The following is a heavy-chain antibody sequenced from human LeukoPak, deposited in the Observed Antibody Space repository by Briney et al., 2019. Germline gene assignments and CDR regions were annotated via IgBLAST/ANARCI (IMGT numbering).Heavy chain of an antibody. Sequence: SGGSLRLSCAASGFTFSDYYMSWIRQAPGKGLEWVSYISSSGSTIYYADSVKGRFTISRDNAKNSLYLQMNSLRAEDTAVYYCARSYDSSAYYPHYFDYWGQGTLVTVSS. CDR1: GFTFSDYY. CDR3: ARSYDSSAYYPHYFDY. J-gene: IGHJ4*02. CDR2: ISSSGSTI. D-gene: IGHD3-22*01. V-gene: IGHV3-11*01.